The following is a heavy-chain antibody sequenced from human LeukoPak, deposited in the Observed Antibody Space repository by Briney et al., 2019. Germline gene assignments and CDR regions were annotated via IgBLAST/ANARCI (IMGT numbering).Heavy chain of an antibody. CDR3: GRAQRYFDWLDGGAFDY. J-gene: IGHJ4*02. V-gene: IGHV1-2*02. CDR2: INPNSGGT. CDR1: GYTFTGYY. D-gene: IGHD3-9*01. Sequence: GASVKVSCKASGYTFTGYYMRWVRQAPGQGLEWMGWINPNSGGTNYAQKFQGRVTMTRDTSISTAYMELSRLRSDDTAVYYCGRAQRYFDWLDGGAFDYWGQGTLVTVSS.